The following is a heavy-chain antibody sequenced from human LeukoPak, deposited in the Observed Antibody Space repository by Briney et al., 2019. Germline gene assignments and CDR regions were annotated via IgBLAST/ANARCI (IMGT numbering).Heavy chain of an antibody. CDR2: INHSGST. D-gene: IGHD3-3*01. Sequence: SETLSLTCTVSGGSLSSSSYYWGWIRQPPGKGLEWIGEINHSGSTNYNPSLKSRVTISVDTSKNQFSLKLSSVTAADAAVYYCARGPMYYDFWSGYYTKWFDPWGQGTLVTVSS. CDR1: GGSLSSSSYY. CDR3: ARGPMYYDFWSGYYTKWFDP. V-gene: IGHV4-39*07. J-gene: IGHJ5*02.